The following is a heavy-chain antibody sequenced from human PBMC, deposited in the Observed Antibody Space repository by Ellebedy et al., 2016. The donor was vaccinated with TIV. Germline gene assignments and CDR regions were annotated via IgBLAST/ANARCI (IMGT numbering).Heavy chain of an antibody. CDR3: ATKLRTSAPV. CDR1: GDSIRNSDW. D-gene: IGHD2-2*01. Sequence: GSLRLSCAVTGDSIRNSDWWTWVRQAPGKGLEWIGEIHHTGRTNYNASLNSRVTISVDKSKNQFSLKLNSVTAADTAVYYCATKLRTSAPVWGQGTLVTVSS. CDR2: IHHTGRT. V-gene: IGHV4-4*02. J-gene: IGHJ4*02.